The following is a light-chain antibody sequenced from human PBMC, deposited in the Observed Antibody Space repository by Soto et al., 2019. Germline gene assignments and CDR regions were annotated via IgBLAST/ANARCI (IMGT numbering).Light chain of an antibody. V-gene: IGLV2-18*02. CDR2: AVT. CDR3: ISYTRSSTLV. CDR1: SSDIGSYNR. Sequence: QSARTQPPSVSGSPGQSVTISCTGTSSDIGSYNRVSCYQQPPGTAPKLMIYAVTNRPSGVPDRFSGYKSGYTASLTISGVQAEDEAYYFCISYTRSSTLVFGGGTKRTVL. J-gene: IGLJ2*01.